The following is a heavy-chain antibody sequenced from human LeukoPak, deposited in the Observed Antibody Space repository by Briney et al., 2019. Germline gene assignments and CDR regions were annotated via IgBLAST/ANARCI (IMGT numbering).Heavy chain of an antibody. CDR3: ARGDGPTSNYYGSGSSTLYYYYGMDV. CDR2: ISAYNGDT. CDR1: GYTFTSYG. Sequence: EASVKVSCKASGYTFTSYGIGLVRQAPGQGLGWMGWISAYNGDTNYAQKLQGRVTMTTDTSTSTAYMELRSLRSDDTAVYYCARGDGPTSNYYGSGSSTLYYYYGMDVWGQGTTVTVSS. D-gene: IGHD3-10*01. V-gene: IGHV1-18*01. J-gene: IGHJ6*02.